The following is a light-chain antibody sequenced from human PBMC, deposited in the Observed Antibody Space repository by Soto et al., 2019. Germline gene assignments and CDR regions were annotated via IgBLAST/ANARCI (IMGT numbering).Light chain of an antibody. J-gene: IGLJ2*01. CDR1: SSDVGSYNL. V-gene: IGLV2-23*01. Sequence: QSALTQPASVSGSPGQSITISCTGTSSDVGSYNLVSWYQQHPGKAPKLMISEGSKRTSGVSNRCSGSKSGNTASLTISGLQAEDEADYYCCSYAGSSTVVFGGGTKLTVL. CDR3: CSYAGSSTVV. CDR2: EGS.